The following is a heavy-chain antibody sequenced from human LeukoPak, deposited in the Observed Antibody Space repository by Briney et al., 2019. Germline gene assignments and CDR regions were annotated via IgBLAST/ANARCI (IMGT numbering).Heavy chain of an antibody. CDR3: AKDVYSSVSPRYFDY. J-gene: IGHJ4*02. CDR2: ISYDGSLK. Sequence: GGSLRLSCAASGFTFSTSPMNWVRQSPGKGLEWLAVISYDGSLKYYADSVKGRFTISRDNSNSALYLQMNSLTTEDTALYFCAKDVYSSVSPRYFDYWGQGTLVTVSS. D-gene: IGHD5-18*01. V-gene: IGHV3-30-3*01. CDR1: GFTFSTSP.